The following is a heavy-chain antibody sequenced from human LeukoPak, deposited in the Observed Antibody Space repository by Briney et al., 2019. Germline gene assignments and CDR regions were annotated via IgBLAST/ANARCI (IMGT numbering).Heavy chain of an antibody. V-gene: IGHV4-59*01. CDR2: IYYSGST. CDR1: GGSINDYY. Sequence: KPSETLSLTCTVSGGSINDYYWSWIRQPPGKGLEWIGYIYYSGSTNYNPSLKSRVTISVGTSTNQFSLNLSSVTAADTAVYYCAKGPATSWFDPWGQGTLVTVSS. J-gene: IGHJ5*02. CDR3: AKGPATSWFDP.